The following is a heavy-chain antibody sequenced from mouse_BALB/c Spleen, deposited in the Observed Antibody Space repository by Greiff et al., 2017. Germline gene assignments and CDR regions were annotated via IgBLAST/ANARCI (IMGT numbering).Heavy chain of an antibody. D-gene: IGHD4-1*01. CDR1: GFAFSSYD. Sequence: EVKLVESGGGLVKPGGSLKLSCAASGFAFSSYDMSWVRQTPEKRLEWVAYISSGGGSTYYPDTVKGRFTISRDNAKNTLYLQMSSLKSEDTAMYYCARNWDYWGQGTTLTVSS. V-gene: IGHV5-12-1*01. J-gene: IGHJ2*01. CDR2: ISSGGGST. CDR3: ARNWDY.